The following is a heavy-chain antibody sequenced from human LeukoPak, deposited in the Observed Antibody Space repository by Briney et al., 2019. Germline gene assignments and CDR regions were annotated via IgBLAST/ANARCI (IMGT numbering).Heavy chain of an antibody. CDR1: GFTFSSYA. V-gene: IGHV3-23*01. J-gene: IGHJ6*02. CDR3: AKDRPHRLRFSYYYGMDV. D-gene: IGHD3-3*01. CDR2: ISGSGGST. Sequence: GGSLRLSCAASGFTFSSYAMSWVRQAPGKGLEWVSAISGSGGSTYYADSVKGRFTISRDNSKNTLYLQMNSLRAEDTAVYYCAKDRPHRLRFSYYYGMDVWGQGTTVTVSS.